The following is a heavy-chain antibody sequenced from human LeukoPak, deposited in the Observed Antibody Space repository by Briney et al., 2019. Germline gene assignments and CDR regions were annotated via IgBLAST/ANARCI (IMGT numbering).Heavy chain of an antibody. V-gene: IGHV4-39*01. CDR1: GGSISSSSYY. D-gene: IGHD2-21*01. CDR2: IYYSGST. J-gene: IGHJ4*02. CDR3: ARPGGDFHFDY. Sequence: PSETLSLTCTVSGGSISSSSYYWGWIRQPPGKGLEWIGSIYYSGSTYYNPSLKSRVTISVDMSKNQFSLKLSSVTAADTAVYYCARPGGDFHFDYWGQGTLVTVSS.